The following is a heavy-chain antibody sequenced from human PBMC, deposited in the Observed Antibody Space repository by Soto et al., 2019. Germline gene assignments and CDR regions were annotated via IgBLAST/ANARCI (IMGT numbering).Heavy chain of an antibody. J-gene: IGHJ4*02. V-gene: IGHV1-3*01. CDR2: INPGTGNT. D-gene: IGHD6-19*01. CDR3: AREGGFSSSFYYYED. Sequence: QVQLVQSGAAVKKPGASVKVSCKTSGYTFITSTIHWLRQAPGQRLEWMGRINPGTGNTKFSQTFQGRVTLTRDTSASTAYLELRSLTSEDTAVFYCAREGGFSSSFYYYEDWGQGTLVTVSS. CDR1: GYTFITST.